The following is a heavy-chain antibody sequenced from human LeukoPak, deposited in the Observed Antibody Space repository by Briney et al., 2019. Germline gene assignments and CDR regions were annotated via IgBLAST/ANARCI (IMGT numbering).Heavy chain of an antibody. CDR1: GGSISSSSYY. CDR3: ARSPISALIVVVPAAILGFDY. Sequence: ETLSLTCTVSGGSISSSSYYWGWIRQPPGKGLEWIGSIYYSGSTYYNPSLKSRVTISVDTSKNQFSLKLSSVTAADTAVYYCARSPISALIVVVPAAILGFDYWGQGTLVTVSS. J-gene: IGHJ4*02. V-gene: IGHV4-39*01. CDR2: IYYSGST. D-gene: IGHD2-2*02.